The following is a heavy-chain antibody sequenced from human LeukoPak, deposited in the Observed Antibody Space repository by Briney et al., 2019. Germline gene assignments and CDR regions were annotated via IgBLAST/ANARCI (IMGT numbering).Heavy chain of an antibody. CDR1: GGSFSGYY. D-gene: IGHD5-12*01. V-gene: IGHV4-34*01. CDR2: INHSGST. J-gene: IGHJ4*02. CDR3: VRERRRIVATTYYFDY. Sequence: SETLSLTCAVYGGSFSGYYWSWIRQPPGKGLEWIGEINHSGSTNYNPSLKSRVTISVDTSKNQFSLELSSVTAADTAVYYCVRERRRIVATTYYFDYWGQGTLVTVSS.